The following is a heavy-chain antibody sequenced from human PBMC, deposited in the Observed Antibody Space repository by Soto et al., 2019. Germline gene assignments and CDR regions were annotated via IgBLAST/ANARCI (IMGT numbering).Heavy chain of an antibody. CDR3: VRSFGWYAIDY. D-gene: IGHD6-19*01. Sequence: QVLLQESGPGLVQPSGTLSLSCAVSGVSISSNYYWGWVRQSPGKGLEWLGGISHIGSVNYSPSLMSRVTISMDRSENQFSLKMNSVTAADTAVYYCVRSFGWYAIDYWGQGTLVIVSS. J-gene: IGHJ4*02. CDR1: GVSISSNYY. V-gene: IGHV4-4*02. CDR2: ISHIGSV.